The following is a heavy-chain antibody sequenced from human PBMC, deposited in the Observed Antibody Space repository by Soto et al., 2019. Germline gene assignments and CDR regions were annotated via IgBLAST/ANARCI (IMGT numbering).Heavy chain of an antibody. Sequence: QVQLQQWGAGLLKPSETLSLTCAVYGGSFSGYYWSWIRQPPGKGLEWIGEINHSGSTNYNPSLKSRVTISVDTSKNQFSLKLSSVTAADTAVYYCARGKVYGAIDYWGQGTLVTVPS. D-gene: IGHD4-17*01. J-gene: IGHJ4*02. CDR1: GGSFSGYY. CDR3: ARGKVYGAIDY. V-gene: IGHV4-34*01. CDR2: INHSGST.